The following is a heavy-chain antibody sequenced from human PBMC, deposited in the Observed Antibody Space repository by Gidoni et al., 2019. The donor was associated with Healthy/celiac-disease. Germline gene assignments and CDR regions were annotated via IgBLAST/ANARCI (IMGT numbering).Heavy chain of an antibody. V-gene: IGHV3-23*01. Sequence: EVQLLEYGGVLVPPGGSLRLSCAASGLTLRSYAMSWVRHAPGKGLEWVSAISGSGGSTYYADSVKGRFTISRDNSKNTLYLQMNSLKAEDTAVYYCAKVGRATIGLDYWGQGTLVTVSS. J-gene: IGHJ4*02. CDR3: AKVGRATIGLDY. CDR1: GLTLRSYA. D-gene: IGHD5-12*01. CDR2: ISGSGGST.